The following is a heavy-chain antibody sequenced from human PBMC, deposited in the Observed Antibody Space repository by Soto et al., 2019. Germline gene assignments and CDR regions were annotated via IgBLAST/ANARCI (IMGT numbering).Heavy chain of an antibody. D-gene: IGHD2-21*02. J-gene: IGHJ3*01. Sequence: VQLVESGGGLMQPGGSLRLSCAASGFSVNSNFMNWVRKAPGKGLEWVSFTPRTGATLYAYSVKGRLIVSRDDANNAVYLRLNSLTVDDTAVYYCRAWLLAESFDVWGPGTVVTVSA. V-gene: IGHV3-53*01. CDR1: GFSVNSNF. CDR3: RAWLLAESFDV. CDR2: TPRTGAT.